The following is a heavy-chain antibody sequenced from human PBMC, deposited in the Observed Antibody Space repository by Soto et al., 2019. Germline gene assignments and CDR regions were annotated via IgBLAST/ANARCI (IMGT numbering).Heavy chain of an antibody. D-gene: IGHD1-1*01. Sequence: EVQLVQSGGGMVQSGGSLELSCAASGFAFSASPVHWVRQASGKGLEWVGRIRSKYKNYATAFAASVKGRFTVSRDDSKNLAFLQMNSLKNEDTAVYYCTTGGTHTWRLDPWGQGALVTVSS. CDR2: IRSKYKNYAT. V-gene: IGHV3-73*01. CDR1: GFAFSASP. J-gene: IGHJ5*02. CDR3: TTGGTHTWRLDP.